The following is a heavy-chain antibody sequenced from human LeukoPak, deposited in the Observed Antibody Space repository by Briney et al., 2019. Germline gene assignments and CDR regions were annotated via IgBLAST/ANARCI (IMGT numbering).Heavy chain of an antibody. J-gene: IGHJ4*02. CDR1: GFTFSNYA. V-gene: IGHV3-23*01. CDR2: INAGGGST. D-gene: IGHD1-14*01. CDR3: AKPAKTDYADY. Sequence: GGSLRLSCAASGFTFSNYAMSWVRQAPGKGLEWVSSINAGGGSTYYADSVKGRFTISRDNSKNTLYLQMNSLRAEDTAVYYCAKPAKTDYADYWGQGTLVTVSS.